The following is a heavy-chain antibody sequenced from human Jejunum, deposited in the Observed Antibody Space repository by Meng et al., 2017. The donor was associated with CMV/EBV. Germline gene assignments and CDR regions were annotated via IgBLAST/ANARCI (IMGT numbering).Heavy chain of an antibody. J-gene: IGHJ5*02. Sequence: KTSGFTFTDYYMQWVRQAPGQGLEWMGRISAYSGATNYAQKFQGRVTITRDTSTSTAYLELSRLTSDDTAVYLCARYGDRIRLWGPSWGQGTLVTVSS. CDR1: GFTFTDYY. V-gene: IGHV1-2*06. CDR2: ISAYSGAT. CDR3: ARYGDRIRLWGPS. D-gene: IGHD7-27*01.